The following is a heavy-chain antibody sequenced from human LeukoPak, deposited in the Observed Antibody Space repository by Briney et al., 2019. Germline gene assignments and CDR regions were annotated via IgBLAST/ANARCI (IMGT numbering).Heavy chain of an antibody. V-gene: IGHV3-48*01. CDR3: AREQFSHTSNYFDT. CDR1: GITFSGYS. CDR2: MTTSGNTI. D-gene: IGHD5-24*01. Sequence: GGSLRLSCVVSGITFSGYSMIWVRQAPGKGLEWLSFMTTSGNTIFYAESVKDRFTISRDNAKKSLYLQMNRLTTEDTAYYYCAREQFSHTSNYFDTWGQGILVTVSS. J-gene: IGHJ4*02.